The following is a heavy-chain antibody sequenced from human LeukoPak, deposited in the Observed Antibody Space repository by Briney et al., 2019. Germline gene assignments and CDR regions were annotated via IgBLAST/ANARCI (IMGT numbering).Heavy chain of an antibody. CDR3: ARFIAEAGTDYYYMDA. J-gene: IGHJ6*03. D-gene: IGHD6-13*01. Sequence: ASVKVSCKASGYTFIRYEIIWVRQAAGQGLECRGWMSPYMVDTGYAQQFQGRVNMTRNTAITTAYMELSSLTSEDTAVYYCARFIAEAGTDYYYMDAWGKGTTVTVSS. CDR2: MSPYMVDT. V-gene: IGHV1-8*01. CDR1: GYTFIRYE.